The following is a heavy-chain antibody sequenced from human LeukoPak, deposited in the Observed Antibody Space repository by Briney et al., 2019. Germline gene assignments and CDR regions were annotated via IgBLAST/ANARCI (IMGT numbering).Heavy chain of an antibody. D-gene: IGHD1-26*01. CDR1: GLSVSSNF. CDR3: ASGMVGATIDY. J-gene: IGHJ4*02. CDR2: ISGSGGST. V-gene: IGHV3-23*01. Sequence: PGGSLRLSCAATGLSVSSNFMSWVRQAPGKGLEWVSAISGSGGSTYYADSVKGRFTISRDNSKNTLYLQMNSLRAEDTAVYYCASGMVGATIDYWGQGTLVTVSS.